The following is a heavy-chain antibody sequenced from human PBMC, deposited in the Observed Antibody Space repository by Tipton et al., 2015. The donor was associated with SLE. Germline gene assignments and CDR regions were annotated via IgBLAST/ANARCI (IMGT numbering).Heavy chain of an antibody. CDR2: IYYSGST. CDR3: GSTLGYCTNGVCPRGYFQH. J-gene: IGHJ1*01. CDR1: GGSISSSGYY. D-gene: IGHD2-8*01. Sequence: TLSLTCTVSGGSISSSGYYWGWIRKPPGKGLEWIGSIYYSGSTYYNPSLKSRGTISVDTSKNQFSLKLSSVTAADTAVYYCGSTLGYCTNGVCPRGYFQHWGQGTLVTVSS. V-gene: IGHV4-39*07.